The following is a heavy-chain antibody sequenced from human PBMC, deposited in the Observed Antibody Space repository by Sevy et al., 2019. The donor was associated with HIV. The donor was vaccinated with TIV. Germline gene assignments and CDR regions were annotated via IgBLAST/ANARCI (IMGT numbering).Heavy chain of an antibody. V-gene: IGHV4-59*01. CDR3: AREVYDIMTGYSGGMDV. CDR2: VDDSGRT. Sequence: SETLFLICTVSGGSINSFYWNWIRQSPGKGLEWIGYVDDSGRTNSNPSLKSRVTISKDMSQNQVSLKLTSVTAADTAVYYCAREVYDIMTGYSGGMDVWGQGTTVTVSS. J-gene: IGHJ6*02. D-gene: IGHD3-9*01. CDR1: GGSINSFY.